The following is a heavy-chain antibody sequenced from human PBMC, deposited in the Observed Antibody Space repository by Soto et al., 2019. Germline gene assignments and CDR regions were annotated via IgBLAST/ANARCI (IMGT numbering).Heavy chain of an antibody. Sequence: ASVKVSCKASGYTFTGYYMHWVRQAPGQGLEWMGWINPNSGGTNYAQKFQGWVTMTRDTSISTAYMELSRLRSDDTAVYYCARSTRSSIAARTYGAFDIWGQGTMVTVSS. CDR1: GYTFTGYY. V-gene: IGHV1-2*04. CDR2: INPNSGGT. CDR3: ARSTRSSIAARTYGAFDI. D-gene: IGHD6-6*01. J-gene: IGHJ3*02.